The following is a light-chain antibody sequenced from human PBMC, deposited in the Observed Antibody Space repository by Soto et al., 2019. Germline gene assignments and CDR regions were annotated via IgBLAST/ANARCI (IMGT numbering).Light chain of an antibody. J-gene: IGLJ2*01. CDR2: DVN. CDR1: SSDIGGYNY. Sequence: QSALTQPASVSGSPGQSITVSCTGASSDIGGYNYVSWYQQLPDKAPKLIIYDVNNRPSGVSNRFSGSKSGNTASLTISGLRAEDEADYHCSSYSTIKTVVFGGGTKVTVL. V-gene: IGLV2-14*03. CDR3: SSYSTIKTVV.